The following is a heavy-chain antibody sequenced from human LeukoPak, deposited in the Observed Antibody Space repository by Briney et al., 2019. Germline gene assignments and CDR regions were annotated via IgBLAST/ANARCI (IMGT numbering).Heavy chain of an antibody. CDR2: IYSGDYT. CDR3: ARARGGLVRFNY. J-gene: IGHJ4*02. D-gene: IGHD3/OR15-3a*01. CDR1: GLTVCTEY. V-gene: IGHV3-53*01. Sequence: GGSLRLSCAASGLTVCTEYVLCAPHAPGKGQEWVSLIYSGDYTYYADSVRGRFPVSRDNSKNTLYVQMSSLRAEDTAVYYCARARGGLVRFNYWGRGTLVTVSS.